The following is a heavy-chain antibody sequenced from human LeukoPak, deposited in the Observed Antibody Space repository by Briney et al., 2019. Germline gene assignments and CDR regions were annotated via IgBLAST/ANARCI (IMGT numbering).Heavy chain of an antibody. Sequence: SETLSLTCTVSGGSISSSSYYWGWIRQPPGKGLEWIGSIYYSGSTYYNPSLKSRVTISVDTSKNQFSLKLSSVTAADTAVYYCASLEYSSSGHDYWGQGTLVTVSA. V-gene: IGHV4-39*01. CDR1: GGSISSSSYY. D-gene: IGHD6-6*01. CDR2: IYYSGST. J-gene: IGHJ4*02. CDR3: ASLEYSSSGHDY.